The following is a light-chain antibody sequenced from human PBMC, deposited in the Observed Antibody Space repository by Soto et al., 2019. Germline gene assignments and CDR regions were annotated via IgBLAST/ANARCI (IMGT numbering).Light chain of an antibody. CDR2: GAS. V-gene: IGKV3-15*01. CDR3: QQYNNWPRT. Sequence: EIVMTQSPATLSVSPGERATLSCRASQSVSNNLAGYQQKPGQAPRLLIYGASTMATGIPARFSGSGSGTECTLAISSLQSEDFALYYCQQYNNWPRTFGQGTKVDIK. J-gene: IGKJ1*01. CDR1: QSVSNN.